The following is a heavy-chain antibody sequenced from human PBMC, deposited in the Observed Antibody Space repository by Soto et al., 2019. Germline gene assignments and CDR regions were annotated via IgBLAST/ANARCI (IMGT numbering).Heavy chain of an antibody. V-gene: IGHV1-69*06. D-gene: IGHD3-10*01. Sequence: QVQLEQSGAEVKKPGSSVKVSCKASGGTLSDHGVAWLRQAPGQGLEWMGGTIPVFNTAKYAQKFQDRVTVTADKFTNIAYMELSSLRSDDTAFYFCARGVYGSGNYYTGPSAFDIWGQGTMVIVSS. CDR1: GGTLSDHG. CDR2: TIPVFNTA. J-gene: IGHJ3*02. CDR3: ARGVYGSGNYYTGPSAFDI.